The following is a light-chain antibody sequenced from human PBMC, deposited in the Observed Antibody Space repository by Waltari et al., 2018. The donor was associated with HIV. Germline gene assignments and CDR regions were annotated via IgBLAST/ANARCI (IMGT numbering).Light chain of an antibody. Sequence: QSALTQPASGSGSPGQSITISCTGTSSNVGSDDLVSWYQQHPGEAPKLIIYEVTKRPSGVSNRFSGSKSGNTASLTISGLQAEDEADYYCCSCPRSGIRYVFGTGTKVTVL. J-gene: IGLJ1*01. CDR1: SSNVGSDDL. CDR3: CSCPRSGIRYV. V-gene: IGLV2-23*02. CDR2: EVT.